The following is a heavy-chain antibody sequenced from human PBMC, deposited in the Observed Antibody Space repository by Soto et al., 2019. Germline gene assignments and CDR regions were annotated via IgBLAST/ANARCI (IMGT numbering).Heavy chain of an antibody. V-gene: IGHV4-34*01. Sequence: QVQLQQWGAGLLKPSETLSLTCAVYGGSFSGYYWSWIRQSPGKGLEWIGEINHRGSTRYNPSLTSRVTLSVDTSKNQFSLRLNSVTAADTAVYYCARVDDYWGQGTLVTVSS. CDR2: INHRGST. CDR1: GGSFSGYY. J-gene: IGHJ4*02. CDR3: ARVDDY.